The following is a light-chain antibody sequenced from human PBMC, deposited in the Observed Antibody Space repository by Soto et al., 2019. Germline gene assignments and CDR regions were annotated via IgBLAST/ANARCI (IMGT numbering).Light chain of an antibody. CDR1: QSISSS. CDR3: KQSYTTPLT. V-gene: IGKV1-39*01. CDR2: AAS. J-gene: IGKJ4*01. Sequence: DLQMTQSPSSLSASVGDRVTITRRSSQSISSSLSWYLQQPGXAPDLLIYAASTLQSGVPSRFSGSGSGTDFSLTFSSLRPEDFATYYCKQSYTTPLTFGGGTKVDIK.